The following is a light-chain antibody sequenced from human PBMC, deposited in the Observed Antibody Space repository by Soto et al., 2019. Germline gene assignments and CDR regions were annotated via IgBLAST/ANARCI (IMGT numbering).Light chain of an antibody. CDR3: QQSYSTPRT. CDR1: QSISSY. V-gene: IGKV1-39*01. Sequence: DIQMTQSPSSLSASVGDRVTITCRASQSISSYLNWYHQIPGKAPKLLIYAASSLQSGVPSRFSGSGSGTDFTLTIKSLQPEDFATYYCQQSYSTPRTFGQGTKVDIK. J-gene: IGKJ1*01. CDR2: AAS.